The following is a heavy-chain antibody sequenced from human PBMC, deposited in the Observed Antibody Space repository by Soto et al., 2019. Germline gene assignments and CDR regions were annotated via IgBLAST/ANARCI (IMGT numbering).Heavy chain of an antibody. CDR3: AKAPGDAGSSWYNNYYYGMDV. V-gene: IGHV3-66*02. CDR1: GFTISNNY. Sequence: LRLSCAASGFTISNNYMNWVRQAPGKGLEWVSVIYSIGPKYYADSVKGRFTISRDNSKNTLYLQMNSLRAEDTAVYYCAKAPGDAGSSWYNNYYYGMDVWGQGTTVTVSS. D-gene: IGHD6-13*01. CDR2: IYSIGPK. J-gene: IGHJ6*02.